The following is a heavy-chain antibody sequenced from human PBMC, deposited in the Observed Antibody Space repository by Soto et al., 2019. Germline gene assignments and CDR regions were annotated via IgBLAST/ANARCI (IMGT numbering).Heavy chain of an antibody. J-gene: IGHJ3*02. CDR3: ARDSAAVVPRHAFDI. CDR1: GGSISSSNW. D-gene: IGHD6-25*01. CDR2: IYHSGST. Sequence: QAQLQESGPGLVKPSGTLSLTCAVSGGSISSSNWWRWVRQPPGKGLEWVGEIYHSGSTNYNPSLKSRVPISVDKSKNQSSLKLSSAPAADTAGYYWARDSAAVVPRHAFDIGGQGTMVTVSS. V-gene: IGHV4-4*02.